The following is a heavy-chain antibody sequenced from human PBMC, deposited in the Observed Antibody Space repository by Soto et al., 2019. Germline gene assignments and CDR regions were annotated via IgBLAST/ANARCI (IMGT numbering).Heavy chain of an antibody. CDR1: GGSINSGGYC. Sequence: QVQLQESGPGLVKPSQTLSLTCTVSGGSINSGGYCWSWIRQHPGKGLDWIGCIYYGGSTSYNPSLKSGVTISVATSKNQFSLKLTSVTAANTAVYYCSRGILVWGQGALITVSS. CDR3: SRGILV. D-gene: IGHD5-18*01. V-gene: IGHV4-31*03. CDR2: IYYGGST. J-gene: IGHJ4*02.